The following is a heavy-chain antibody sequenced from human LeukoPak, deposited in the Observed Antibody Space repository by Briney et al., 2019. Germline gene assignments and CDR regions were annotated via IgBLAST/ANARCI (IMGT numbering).Heavy chain of an antibody. J-gene: IGHJ3*02. V-gene: IGHV3-48*03. CDR3: ARDVGATGGGAFDI. D-gene: IGHD1-26*01. Sequence: GGSLRLSCAASGFTFSSYEMNWVRQAPGKGLEWVSYISSSGSTIYYADSVKGRFTISRDNAKNSLYLQMNSLRAEDTAVYYCARDVGATGGGAFDIWGQGTMATVSS. CDR1: GFTFSSYE. CDR2: ISSSGSTI.